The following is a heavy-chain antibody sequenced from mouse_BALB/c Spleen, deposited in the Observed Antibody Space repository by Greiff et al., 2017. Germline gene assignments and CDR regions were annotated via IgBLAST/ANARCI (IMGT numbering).Heavy chain of an antibody. CDR3: ARAYYGNYYYFDY. CDR2: ISSGSSTI. Sequence: DVQLVESGGGLVQPGGSRKLSCAASGFTFSSFGMHWVRQAPEKGLEWVAYISSGSSTIYYADTVKGRFTISRDNPKNTLFLQMTSLRSEDTAMYYCARAYYGNYYYFDYWGQGTTLTVSS. V-gene: IGHV5-17*02. J-gene: IGHJ2*01. CDR1: GFTFSSFG. D-gene: IGHD2-10*01.